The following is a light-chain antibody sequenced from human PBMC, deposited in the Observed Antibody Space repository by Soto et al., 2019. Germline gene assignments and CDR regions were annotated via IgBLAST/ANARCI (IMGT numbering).Light chain of an antibody. V-gene: IGLV2-14*01. CDR1: SSDIGTYDH. CDR2: GVS. Sequence: QSVLTQPASVSGSPGQSITISCSGTSSDIGTYDHVAWFQQFPGKTPKLVIYGVSDRPSGVSYCFSGSKSGNTASLTISGLQADDEADYYCISYTVSRSYVFGTGTKVTVL. J-gene: IGLJ1*01. CDR3: ISYTVSRSYV.